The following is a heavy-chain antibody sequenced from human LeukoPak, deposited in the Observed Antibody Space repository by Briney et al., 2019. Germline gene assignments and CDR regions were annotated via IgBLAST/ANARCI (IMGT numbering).Heavy chain of an antibody. CDR1: GFPLNNYW. D-gene: IGHD5-24*01. CDR3: ARDRDGDNYFGFE. V-gene: IGHV3-7*01. J-gene: IGHJ4*02. CDR2: TKEDGTER. Sequence: GGSLRLSCTCSGFPLNNYWMTWVRQVPGKGLEWVASTKEDGTERYYVDSVKGRCTVSRDYGRNSLYFQLHSLRVEDTAVYYCARDRDGDNYFGFEWGQGAPVIVSS.